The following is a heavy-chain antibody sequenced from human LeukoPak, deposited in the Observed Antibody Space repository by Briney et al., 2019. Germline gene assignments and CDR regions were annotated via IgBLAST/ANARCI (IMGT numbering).Heavy chain of an antibody. Sequence: ASVKVSCKASGYTFTSYGISWVRQAPGQGLEWMGWISAYNGNTNYAQKLQGRVTMTTDTSTSTAYMELRSLRSDDTAVYYCARSRRTRMTTDNWYLDLWGRGTLVTVSS. CDR3: ARSRRTRMTTDNWYLDL. J-gene: IGHJ2*01. D-gene: IGHD4-11*01. V-gene: IGHV1-18*01. CDR2: ISAYNGNT. CDR1: GYTFTSYG.